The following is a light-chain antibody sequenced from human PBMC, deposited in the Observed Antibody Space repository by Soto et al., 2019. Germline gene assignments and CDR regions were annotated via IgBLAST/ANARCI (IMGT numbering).Light chain of an antibody. CDR2: QDT. J-gene: IGLJ2*01. V-gene: IGLV3-1*01. CDR1: KLGDKY. Sequence: SSELTQPPSVSVSPGQTASLTCSGDKLGDKYACWYQQKPGQSPVLDIYQDTKRPSGIPERFSGSNSRNTATLTISGTQAMDEADYYCQAGDTTVVFGGGTQLTVL. CDR3: QAGDTTVV.